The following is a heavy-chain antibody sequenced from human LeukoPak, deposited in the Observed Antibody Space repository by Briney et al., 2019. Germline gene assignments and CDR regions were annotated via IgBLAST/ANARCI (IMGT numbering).Heavy chain of an antibody. V-gene: IGHV1-3*01. CDR1: GFTFTSYA. Sequence: ASVKVSCKSSGFTFTSYAMHWVRPAPGQRLDWMGWINAGNGNTRYSQKFQGRVTITRDTSASTAYMELRSLRSDDTAVYYCARGYSYENWFDPWGQGTLVTVSS. CDR2: INAGNGNT. D-gene: IGHD5-18*01. CDR3: ARGYSYENWFDP. J-gene: IGHJ5*02.